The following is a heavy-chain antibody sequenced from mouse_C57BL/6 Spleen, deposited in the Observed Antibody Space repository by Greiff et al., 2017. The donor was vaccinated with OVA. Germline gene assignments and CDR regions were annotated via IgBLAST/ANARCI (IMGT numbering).Heavy chain of an antibody. CDR3: TTSLRSYYAMDY. CDR2: IDPANGDT. Sequence: VQLQQSGAELVRPGASVKLSCTASGFNIKDDYMHWVKQRPEQGLEWIGWIDPANGDTEYASKFQGKATITADTSSNTAYLQLSSLTSEDTAVYYCTTSLRSYYAMDYWGQGTSVTVSS. J-gene: IGHJ4*01. D-gene: IGHD1-1*01. CDR1: GFNIKDDY. V-gene: IGHV14-4*01.